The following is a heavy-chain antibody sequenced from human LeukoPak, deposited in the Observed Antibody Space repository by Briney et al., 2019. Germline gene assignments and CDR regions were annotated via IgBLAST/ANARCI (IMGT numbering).Heavy chain of an antibody. V-gene: IGHV4-38-2*02. Sequence: SETLSLTCTVSGYSISSGYYWGWIRQPPGKGLEWIGSIYHSGSTYYNPSLKSRVTISVDTSKNQFSLKLSSVTAADTAVYYCARSMTTGFIDYWGQGTLVTVSS. CDR1: GYSISSGYY. CDR3: ARSMTTGFIDY. D-gene: IGHD4-11*01. J-gene: IGHJ4*02. CDR2: IYHSGST.